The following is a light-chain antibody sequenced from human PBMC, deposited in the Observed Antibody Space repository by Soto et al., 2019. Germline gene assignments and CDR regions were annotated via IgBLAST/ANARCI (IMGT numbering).Light chain of an antibody. CDR2: AAS. J-gene: IGKJ4*01. CDR1: QSIRSG. CDR3: QQCYITPAT. Sequence: QMTQSPSTLSASVGDRVTITCRASQSIRSGLGWYQQKPGKAPKLLIYAASSLQSGVPSRFSGSGSGTDFTLTISSLQPEDFATYYCQQCYITPATFGEGTKVDIK. V-gene: IGKV1-39*01.